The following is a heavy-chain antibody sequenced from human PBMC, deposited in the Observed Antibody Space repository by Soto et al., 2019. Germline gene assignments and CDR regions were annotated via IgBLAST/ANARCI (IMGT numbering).Heavy chain of an antibody. CDR3: AIGGGSSEARRRNWFDP. CDR2: IIPNFGTA. CDR1: GGTFSSYA. V-gene: IGHV1-69*01. D-gene: IGHD6-6*01. J-gene: IGHJ5*02. Sequence: QVQLVQSGAEVKKPGSSVKVSCKASGGTFSSYAISWVRQAPGQGLEWMGGIIPNFGTANSAQKVQGRVTITADETTRTAYMERSSLRSEDTDVYYCAIGGGSSEARRRNWFDPWGQGTLVTVSS.